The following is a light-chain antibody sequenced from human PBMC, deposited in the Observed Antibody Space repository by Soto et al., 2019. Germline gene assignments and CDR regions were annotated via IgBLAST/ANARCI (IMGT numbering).Light chain of an antibody. CDR3: QQYNNWPIT. Sequence: EVVMTQSPATLSVSPGERGTLSCRASQSVSSNLARYQQKPGQAPRLLIYGASTGATGIPARFSGSGSGTEFTLTISSLQSEDFAVYYCQQYNNWPITFGQGTRLEIK. J-gene: IGKJ5*01. V-gene: IGKV3-15*01. CDR2: GAS. CDR1: QSVSSN.